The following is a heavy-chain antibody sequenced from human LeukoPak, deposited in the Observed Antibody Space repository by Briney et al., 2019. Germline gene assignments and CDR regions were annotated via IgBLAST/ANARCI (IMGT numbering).Heavy chain of an antibody. Sequence: ASVKVSCKASGFIFTGYYMHWVRQAPGQGLERMGWINLNSGGTNYAQKFQGRVTMTRDTSISTAYMDLSRLTSADTAVYYCARDHPSSSGWYGRVDAFDLWGQGTTVTVSS. CDR1: GFIFTGYY. CDR3: ARDHPSSSGWYGRVDAFDL. CDR2: INLNSGGT. J-gene: IGHJ3*01. V-gene: IGHV1-2*02. D-gene: IGHD6-19*01.